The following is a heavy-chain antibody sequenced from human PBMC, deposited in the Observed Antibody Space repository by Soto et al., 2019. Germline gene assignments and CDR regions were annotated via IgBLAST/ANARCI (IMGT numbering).Heavy chain of an antibody. J-gene: IGHJ4*02. CDR1: GGSISSGGYY. V-gene: IGHV4-31*03. CDR2: IYYSGST. CDR3: ARGLSVTLFDY. Sequence: QVQLQESGPGLVKPSQTLSLTCTVSGGSISSGGYYWTWIRQYPGKGLELIGYIYYSGSTFYNPSIKSRVSISVDTSKNQFSLNLSSVTAADTAVYYCARGLSVTLFDYWGQGTLVTVSS. D-gene: IGHD4-17*01.